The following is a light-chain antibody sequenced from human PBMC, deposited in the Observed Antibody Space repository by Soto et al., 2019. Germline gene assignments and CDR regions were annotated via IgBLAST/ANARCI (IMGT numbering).Light chain of an antibody. CDR3: CSYATSGYV. V-gene: IGLV2-23*01. CDR1: SSDVGTYNL. CDR2: EGS. J-gene: IGLJ1*01. Sequence: QSALAQPASVSGSPGQSITISCTETSSDVGTYNLVSWYQQHPGKAPKLMIYEGSKRPSGVSNRFSGSKSGNTASLTISGLLAEDEADYYCCSYATSGYVFGNGTKVTVL.